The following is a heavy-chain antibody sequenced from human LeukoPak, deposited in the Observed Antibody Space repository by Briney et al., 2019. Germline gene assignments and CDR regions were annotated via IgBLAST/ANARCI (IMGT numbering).Heavy chain of an antibody. Sequence: PGGSLRSSLAASGPGITTSYTACVRQAPGKGLEWVSIMYSGGSTDYADSVKGRFTISRDNSKNTLYLQMNSLRVEDTAVYYCARVISVMVASRWEDTVDIWGQGTMVTVSS. D-gene: IGHD2-15*01. CDR3: ARVISVMVASRWEDTVDI. V-gene: IGHV3-66*01. CDR2: MYSGGST. CDR1: GPGITTSY. J-gene: IGHJ3*02.